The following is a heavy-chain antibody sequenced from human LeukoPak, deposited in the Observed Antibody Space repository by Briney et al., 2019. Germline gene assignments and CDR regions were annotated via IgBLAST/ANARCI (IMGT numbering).Heavy chain of an antibody. D-gene: IGHD2-21*02. V-gene: IGHV5-51*01. CDR3: AALQTASDPVDS. CDR1: GITFTNSW. Sequence: GESLKISCRAFGITFTNSWIGLVRQMPGKGPEWMAIIYPEDSDTKYSPSFQGQVTISADKSRTTAFPPWSSLKASDTAMYYCAALQTASDPVDSWGHGTLVTASS. J-gene: IGHJ5*01. CDR2: IYPEDSDT.